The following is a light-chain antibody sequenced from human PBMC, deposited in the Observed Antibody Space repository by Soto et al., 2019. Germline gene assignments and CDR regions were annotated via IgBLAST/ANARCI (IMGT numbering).Light chain of an antibody. CDR3: ETSDLP. J-gene: IGLJ2*01. Sequence: QPVLTQSSSASASLGSSVKLTCTLSSGHSSYIIAWHQQQPGKAPRYLMKLEGSGSYNKGSGVPDRFSGSSSGADRYLTISNLQSEDEADYYCETSDLPVGGGTKLTVL. CDR2: LEGSGSY. CDR1: SGHSSYI. V-gene: IGLV4-60*03.